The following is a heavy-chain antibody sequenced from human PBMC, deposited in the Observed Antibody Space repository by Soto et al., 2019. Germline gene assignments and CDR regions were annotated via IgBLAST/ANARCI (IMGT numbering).Heavy chain of an antibody. D-gene: IGHD1-26*01. CDR1: CGSISSYY. CDR3: ARVSGSYLTFDY. Sequence: PSETLSLTCPFSCGSISSYYLSWILHPPGKGLEWIGYIYYSGSTNYNPSLKSRVTISVDTSKNQFSLKLSSVTAADTAVYYCARVSGSYLTFDYWGQGTLVTVSS. CDR2: IYYSGST. V-gene: IGHV4-59*01. J-gene: IGHJ4*02.